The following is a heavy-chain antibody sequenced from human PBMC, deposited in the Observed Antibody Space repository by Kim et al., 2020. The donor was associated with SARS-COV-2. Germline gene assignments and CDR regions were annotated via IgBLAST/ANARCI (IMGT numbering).Heavy chain of an antibody. D-gene: IGHD2-2*01. CDR1: GFTFSSYA. V-gene: IGHV3-30*04. CDR3: VRVGCTSTSCLDY. CDR2: ISYDGSNK. Sequence: GGSLRLSCAASGFTFSSYAMHWVRQAPGKGLEWVAVISYDGSNKYSADSVKGRFTISRDNSKNTLYLQMNSLRAEDTAVYHCVRVGCTSTSCLDYWGQGTLVTVSS. J-gene: IGHJ4*02.